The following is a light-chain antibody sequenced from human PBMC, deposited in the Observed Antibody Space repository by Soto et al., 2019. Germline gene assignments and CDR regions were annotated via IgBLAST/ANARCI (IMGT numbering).Light chain of an antibody. Sequence: QSALTQPASVSGSPGQSITISCTGTSSDVGSYNLVSWYQQHPGKAPKLMIYEGSKRPSGVSNRFSGSKSGNTASLTISGLQAEDEADYYCCSYAGSSVAFGGGTQLTLL. J-gene: IGLJ2*01. CDR3: CSYAGSSVA. CDR2: EGS. CDR1: SSDVGSYNL. V-gene: IGLV2-23*01.